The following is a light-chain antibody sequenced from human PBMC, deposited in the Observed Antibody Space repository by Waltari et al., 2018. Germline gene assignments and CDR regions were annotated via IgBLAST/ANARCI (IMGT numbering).Light chain of an antibody. Sequence: DIQMTQSPSPVPASVGDRVTLTCRASQNINDWLAWYQQKPGKAPKLQIHRASTLDSGAPSRFSGSGFGTEFTLTINSLQPDDFSTYYCLQYDLHPWTFGQGTQVQIK. CDR2: RAS. CDR3: LQYDLHPWT. J-gene: IGKJ1*01. CDR1: QNINDW. V-gene: IGKV1-5*03.